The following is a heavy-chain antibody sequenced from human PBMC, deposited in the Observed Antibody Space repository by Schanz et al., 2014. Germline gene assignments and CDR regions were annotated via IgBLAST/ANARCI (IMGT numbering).Heavy chain of an antibody. CDR3: ARKVVATIGGYYDN. D-gene: IGHD5-12*01. CDR2: MNESHSTI. J-gene: IGHJ4*02. Sequence: EVQLVESGGGLVKPGGSLRLSCAASGFSFSSYAMGWVRQARGKGLEWDSAMNESHSTIYYADSVRGRFTISRDNAENTLFLQMNSLRAEDTAVYYCARKVVATIGGYYDNWGQGTLVIVSS. CDR1: GFSFSSYA. V-gene: IGHV3-23*04.